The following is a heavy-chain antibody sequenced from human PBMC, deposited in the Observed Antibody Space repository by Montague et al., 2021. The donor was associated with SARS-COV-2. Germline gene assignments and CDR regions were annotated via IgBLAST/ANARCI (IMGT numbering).Heavy chain of an antibody. J-gene: IGHJ4*02. CDR1: GFSISSGFH. D-gene: IGHD5-12*01. V-gene: IGHV4-38-2*01. Sequence: SETLSLTCSVSGFSISSGFHWAWIRQSPGKGPEWIGTVYHSGYTXYNPSLKGRVTVSIDTSKNQFSLTVTSVTAADTAVYFCARRGYTGSDYFDYWGQGTLVTVSS. CDR3: ARRGYTGSDYFDY. CDR2: VYHSGYT.